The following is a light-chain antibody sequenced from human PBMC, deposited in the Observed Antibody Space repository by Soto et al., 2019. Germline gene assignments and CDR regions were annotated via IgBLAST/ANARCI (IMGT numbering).Light chain of an antibody. J-gene: IGKJ1*01. CDR2: GAS. CDR3: QQYYNWWT. V-gene: IGKV3-15*01. Sequence: IVITQSPATLSVSPGERATLSCRASQNVNTNLAWYQQRPGQVPRLLIYGASTRATAIPARFSGTGSGTEFTLTISSLQSEDFAVYHCQQYYNWWTFGQGTKVDIK. CDR1: QNVNTN.